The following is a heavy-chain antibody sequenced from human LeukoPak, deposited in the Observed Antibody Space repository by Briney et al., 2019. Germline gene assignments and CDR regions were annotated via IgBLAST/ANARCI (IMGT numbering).Heavy chain of an antibody. V-gene: IGHV1-3*01. D-gene: IGHD7-27*01. CDR2: INAGNGNT. Sequence: GASVKVSCKASGYTFTSYGISWVRQAPGQGLEWMGWINAGNGNTKYSQKFQGRVTITRDTSASTAYMELSSLRSEDTAVYYCARGVWGHWGQGTLVTVSS. CDR3: ARGVWGH. CDR1: GYTFTSYG. J-gene: IGHJ4*02.